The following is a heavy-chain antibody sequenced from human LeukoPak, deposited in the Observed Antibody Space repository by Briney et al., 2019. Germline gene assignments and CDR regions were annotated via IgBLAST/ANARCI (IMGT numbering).Heavy chain of an antibody. D-gene: IGHD2-15*01. CDR2: IYHSGST. V-gene: IGHV4-38-2*02. J-gene: IGHJ3*02. CDR1: GYSISSGYY. Sequence: PSETLSLTCTVSGYSISSGYYWVWIRQPPGKGLEWIGSIYHSGSTYYNPSLKSRVTISVDTSKNQFSLKLSSVTAADTAVYYCARVVVAATLADAFDIWGQGTMVTVSS. CDR3: ARVVVAATLADAFDI.